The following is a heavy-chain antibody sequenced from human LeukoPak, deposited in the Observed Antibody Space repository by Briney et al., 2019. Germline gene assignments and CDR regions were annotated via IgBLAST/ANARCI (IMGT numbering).Heavy chain of an antibody. CDR1: GGSISSSSYY. CDR3: ARGPRVAYRYGSPFFDS. V-gene: IGHV4-39*01. D-gene: IGHD3-10*01. J-gene: IGHJ4*02. CDR2: IYYSGST. Sequence: SETLSLTCTASGGSISSSSYYWGWIRQPPGKGLEWIGSIYYSGSTYYNPSLKSRVTISVDTSKNQFSLKLSSVTAADTAVYYCARGPRVAYRYGSPFFDSWGQGTLVTVSS.